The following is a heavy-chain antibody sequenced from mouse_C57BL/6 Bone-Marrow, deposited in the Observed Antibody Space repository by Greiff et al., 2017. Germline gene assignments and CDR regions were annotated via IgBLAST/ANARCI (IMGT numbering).Heavy chain of an antibody. CDR3: ARRVYGAWFAY. CDR2: INPSSGYT. Sequence: QVQLQQSGAELAKPGASVKLSCKASGYTFTSYWMHWVKQRPGQGLGWIGYINPSSGYTKYNQKFKDKATVTADKSSSTAYMQLSSLTYEDSAVYYCARRVYGAWFAYWGQGTLVTVSA. D-gene: IGHD1-1*02. V-gene: IGHV1-7*01. J-gene: IGHJ3*01. CDR1: GYTFTSYW.